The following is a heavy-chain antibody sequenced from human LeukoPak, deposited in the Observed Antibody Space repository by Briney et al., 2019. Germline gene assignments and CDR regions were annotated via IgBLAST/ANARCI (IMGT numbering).Heavy chain of an antibody. CDR2: IKQDGSEK. J-gene: IGHJ4*02. V-gene: IGHV3-7*01. CDR3: ARTRGYSGYDTIDY. D-gene: IGHD5-12*01. Sequence: GSLRLSCAASGFTFSSYWMSWVRQAPGKGLEWVANIKQDGSEKYYVDSVKGRFTISRDNAKNSLYLQMNSLRAEDTAVYYCARTRGYSGYDTIDYWGQGTLVTVSS. CDR1: GFTFSSYW.